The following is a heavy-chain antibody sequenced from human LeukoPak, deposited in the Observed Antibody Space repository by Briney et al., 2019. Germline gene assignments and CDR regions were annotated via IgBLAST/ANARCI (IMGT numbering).Heavy chain of an antibody. CDR2: IYTSGST. D-gene: IGHD3-3*01. V-gene: IGHV4-4*09. CDR3: ARHRRFVVPDV. CDR1: GGSISSYY. Sequence: SETLSLTCTVSGGSISSYYWSWIRQPPGKGLEWIGYIYTSGSTKYNPSLKSRVTISVDTSKNQFSLKLSSVTAADMAVYYCARHRRFVVPDVWGKGTTVTVSS. J-gene: IGHJ6*04.